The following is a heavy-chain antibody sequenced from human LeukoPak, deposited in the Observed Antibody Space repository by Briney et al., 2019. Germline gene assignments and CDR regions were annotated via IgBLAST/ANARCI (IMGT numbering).Heavy chain of an antibody. CDR2: TAYEGGEK. J-gene: IGHJ6*02. V-gene: IGHV3-30*07. CDR3: ARDLFLSYCSGGSCYSVAYYGMDV. CDR1: GSTFSGHL. D-gene: IGHD2-15*01. Sequence: GGSLRLSCAASGSTFSGHLLHWVRQAPGKGLEWVAGTAYEGGEKYYADSVSGRFTISRDNAKNSLCLQMNSLRAEDTAVYYCARDLFLSYCSGGSCYSVAYYGMDVWGQGTTVTVSS.